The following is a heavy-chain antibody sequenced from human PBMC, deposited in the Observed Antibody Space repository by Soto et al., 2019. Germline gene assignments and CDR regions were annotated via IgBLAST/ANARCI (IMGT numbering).Heavy chain of an antibody. CDR3: ARSCSGGSCYSRTYDY. V-gene: IGHV1-18*01. CDR2: ISAYNGNT. J-gene: IGHJ4*02. D-gene: IGHD2-15*01. Sequence: QVPLVQSGAEVKKPGASVKVSCKASGYTFTSYGISWVRQAPGQGLEWMGWISAYNGNTNYAQKLQGRVTMTTDTSTSTAYMELRSLRSDDTAVYYCARSCSGGSCYSRTYDYWGQGTLVTVSS. CDR1: GYTFTSYG.